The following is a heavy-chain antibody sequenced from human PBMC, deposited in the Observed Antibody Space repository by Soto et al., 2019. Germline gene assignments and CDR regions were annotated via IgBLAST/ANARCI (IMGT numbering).Heavy chain of an antibody. Sequence: SETLSLTCTVSGGSISSSSYYWGWIRQPPGKGLEWIGSIYYSGSTYYNPSLKSRVTISVDTSKNQFSLKLSSVTAADTAVYYCARHRVRANLDYWGQGTLVTVSS. CDR1: GGSISSSSYY. V-gene: IGHV4-39*01. CDR3: ARHRVRANLDY. CDR2: IYYSGST. J-gene: IGHJ4*02. D-gene: IGHD3-10*01.